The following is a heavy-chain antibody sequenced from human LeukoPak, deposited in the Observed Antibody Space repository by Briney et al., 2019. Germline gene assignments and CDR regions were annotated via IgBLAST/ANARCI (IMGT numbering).Heavy chain of an antibody. D-gene: IGHD2-2*01. J-gene: IGHJ6*02. CDR1: GFTFSSYA. Sequence: PGRSLRLSCAASGFTFSSYAMHWVRQAPGKGLKWVAVISYDGSNKYYADSVKGRFTISRDNSKNTLYLQMNSLRAEDTAVYYCARELEVPRIAVGEAANLYYYGMDVRGQGTTVNV. CDR2: ISYDGSNK. CDR3: ARELEVPRIAVGEAANLYYYGMDV. V-gene: IGHV3-30*04.